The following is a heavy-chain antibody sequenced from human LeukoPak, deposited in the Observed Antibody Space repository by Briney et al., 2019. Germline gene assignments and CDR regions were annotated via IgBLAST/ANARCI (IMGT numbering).Heavy chain of an antibody. Sequence: SQTLSLTCTVYGGSISSGGYYWSWIRQHPGKGLEWIGYIYYSGSTYYNPSLKSRVTISVDTSKNQFSLKLSSVTAADTAVYYCARGMVRGVIRVGWFDPWGQGTLVTASS. CDR1: GGSISSGGYY. D-gene: IGHD3-10*01. CDR2: IYYSGST. J-gene: IGHJ5*02. CDR3: ARGMVRGVIRVGWFDP. V-gene: IGHV4-31*03.